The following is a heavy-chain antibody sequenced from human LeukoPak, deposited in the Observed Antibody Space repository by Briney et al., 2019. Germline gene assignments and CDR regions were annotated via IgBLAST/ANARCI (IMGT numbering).Heavy chain of an antibody. D-gene: IGHD3-3*01. V-gene: IGHV3-66*01. CDR1: GFTVSSNY. Sequence: PGGSLRLSCAASGFTVSSNYMSWVRQAPGKGLEWGSVIYSGGSTYYADSVKGRFTISRDNSKNTLYLQMNSLRAEDTAVYYCARGRRFLEPIAYWGQGTLVTVSS. J-gene: IGHJ4*02. CDR2: IYSGGST. CDR3: ARGRRFLEPIAY.